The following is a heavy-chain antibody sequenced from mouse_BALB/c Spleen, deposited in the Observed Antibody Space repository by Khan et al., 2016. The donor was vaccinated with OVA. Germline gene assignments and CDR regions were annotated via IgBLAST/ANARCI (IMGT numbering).Heavy chain of an antibody. CDR1: GYSITSDYA. CDR2: ISYSGSS. V-gene: IGHV3-2*02. Sequence: EVQLQESGPGLVKPSQSLSLTCTVTGYSITSDYAWNWIRQFPGNKLEWMGYISYSGSSSYNPSLKSRISITRDTSKNQFFLQLNSMTTEDTATYCCARGRTYWGQGTAVTVSS. J-gene: IGHJ4*01. CDR3: ARGRTY.